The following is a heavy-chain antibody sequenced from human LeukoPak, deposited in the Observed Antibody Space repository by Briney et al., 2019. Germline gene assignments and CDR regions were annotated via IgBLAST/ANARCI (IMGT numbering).Heavy chain of an antibody. CDR1: GYTFTSYG. J-gene: IGHJ4*02. D-gene: IGHD3-10*01. CDR3: ARDTTSGILWFRESFDY. Sequence: ASVKVSCKASGYTFTSYGISWVRQAPGQGREWMGWISAYNGNTNYAQKLQGRVTMTTDTSTSTAYMELRSLRSDDTAVYYCARDTTSGILWFRESFDYWGQGTLVTVSS. CDR2: ISAYNGNT. V-gene: IGHV1-18*01.